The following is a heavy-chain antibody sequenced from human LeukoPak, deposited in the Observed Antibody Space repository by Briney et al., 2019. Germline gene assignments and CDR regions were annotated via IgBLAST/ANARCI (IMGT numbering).Heavy chain of an antibody. V-gene: IGHV3-30*02. J-gene: IGHJ3*02. D-gene: IGHD2-2*02. CDR3: AKEGPFRYCSSTSCYMRAFDI. Sequence: GGSLRLSCAASGFTFSSYGMHWVRQAPGKGLEWVAFIRYDGSNKYYADSVKGRFTISRDNSKNTLYLQMNSLRAEDTAVYYCAKEGPFRYCSSTSCYMRAFDIWGQGTMVTVSS. CDR1: GFTFSSYG. CDR2: IRYDGSNK.